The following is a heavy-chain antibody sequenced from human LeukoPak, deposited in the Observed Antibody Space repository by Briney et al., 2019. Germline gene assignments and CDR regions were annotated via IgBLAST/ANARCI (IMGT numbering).Heavy chain of an antibody. J-gene: IGHJ4*02. Sequence: GGSLRLSCAPSGFTHDDDTMHWVRQTPGRGLEWVSFITWKSHRTHYADSVKGRFTVSRDNSKDSLYLQMNSLRTEDTGLYHCASEVGYRSLGYLGQGTLVTVSS. CDR1: GFTHDDDT. CDR3: ASEVGYRSLGY. V-gene: IGHV3-43*01. D-gene: IGHD3-3*01. CDR2: ITWKSHRT.